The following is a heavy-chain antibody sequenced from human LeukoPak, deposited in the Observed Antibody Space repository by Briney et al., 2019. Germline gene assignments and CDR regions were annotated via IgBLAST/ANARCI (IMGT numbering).Heavy chain of an antibody. J-gene: IGHJ4*02. CDR2: IYNSGST. Sequence: SQTLSLTCSVSGGSISRGSYYWNWIRQPAGKGLEWMGRIYNSGSTNYNPSLKSRVTISVDRSKNQFSLKLSSVTAADTAVYYCARGYYDYVWGSYRHRYYFDYWGQGTLVTVSS. CDR3: ARGYYDYVWGSYRHRYYFDY. V-gene: IGHV4-61*02. D-gene: IGHD3-16*02. CDR1: GGSISRGSYY.